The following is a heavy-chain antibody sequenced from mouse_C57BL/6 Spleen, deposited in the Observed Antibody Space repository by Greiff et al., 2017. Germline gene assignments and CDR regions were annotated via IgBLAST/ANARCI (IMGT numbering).Heavy chain of an antibody. D-gene: IGHD2-4*01. CDR3: ARKDYESGFAY. J-gene: IGHJ3*01. CDR2: ISSGSSTI. Sequence: EVKLVESGGGLVKPGGSLKLSCAASGFTFSDYGMHWVRQAPEKGLEWVAYISSGSSTIYYADTVKGRFTISRDNAKNTLFLQMTSLRSEDTAMXYCARKDYESGFAYWGQGTLVTVSA. CDR1: GFTFSDYG. V-gene: IGHV5-17*01.